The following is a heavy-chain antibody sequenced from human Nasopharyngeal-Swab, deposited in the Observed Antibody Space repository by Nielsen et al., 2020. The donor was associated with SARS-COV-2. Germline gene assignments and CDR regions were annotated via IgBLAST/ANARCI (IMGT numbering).Heavy chain of an antibody. V-gene: IGHV4-30-4*01. J-gene: IGHJ6*02. CDR3: ARDAAGYCSSTSCYAGTGMDV. D-gene: IGHD2-2*01. Sequence: WIRQPPGKGLEWIGYIYYSGSTYYNPSLESRVTISVDTSKNQFSLKLSSVTAADTAVYYCARDAAGYCSSTSCYAGTGMDVWGQGTTVTVSS. CDR2: IYYSGST.